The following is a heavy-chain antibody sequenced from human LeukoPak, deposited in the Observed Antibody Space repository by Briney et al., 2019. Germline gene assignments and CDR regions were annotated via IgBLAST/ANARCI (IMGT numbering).Heavy chain of an antibody. CDR2: ISYDGSNK. CDR3: ARDQWVVVAATLGKGDAFDI. J-gene: IGHJ3*02. CDR1: GFTFSSYA. Sequence: PGGSLRLSCAASGFTFSSYAMHWVRQAPGKGLEWVAVISYDGSNKYYADSVKGRFTISRDNSKNTLYLQMNSLRAEDTAVYYCARDQWVVVAATLGKGDAFDIWGQGTMVTVSS. D-gene: IGHD2-15*01. V-gene: IGHV3-30-3*01.